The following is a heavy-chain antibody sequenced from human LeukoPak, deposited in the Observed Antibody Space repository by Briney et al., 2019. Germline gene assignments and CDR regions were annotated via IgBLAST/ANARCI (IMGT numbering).Heavy chain of an antibody. CDR1: GGSISSSNYY. D-gene: IGHD3-10*01. V-gene: IGHV4-39*01. CDR3: ARQRYYGSGSSYY. Sequence: PSETLSLTCTVPGGSISSSNYYWGWIRQPPGKGLEWIGSINYSGSTYYNPSLKSRVTISLDMSKNQFSLKLSSVTAADTAVYYCARQRYYGSGSSYYWGQGTLVTVSS. CDR2: INYSGST. J-gene: IGHJ4*02.